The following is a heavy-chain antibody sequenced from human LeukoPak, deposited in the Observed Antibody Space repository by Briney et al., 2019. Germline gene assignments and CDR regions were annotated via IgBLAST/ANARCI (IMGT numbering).Heavy chain of an antibody. J-gene: IGHJ6*03. CDR3: AKAPSGSYYYYYYMDV. CDR1: GFTFSSYA. Sequence: GGSLRLSCAASGFTFSSYAMSWVRQAPGKGLEWVSAISGSGGSTYYADSVKGRFTISRDNSKNTLYLQMNSLRAEDTAVYYCAKAPSGSYYYYYYMDVWGKGTTVTVPS. D-gene: IGHD7-27*01. V-gene: IGHV3-23*01. CDR2: ISGSGGST.